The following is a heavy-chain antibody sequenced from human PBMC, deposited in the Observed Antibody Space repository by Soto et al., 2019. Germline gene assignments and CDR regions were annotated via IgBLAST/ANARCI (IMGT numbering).Heavy chain of an antibody. V-gene: IGHV5-10-1*01. J-gene: IGHJ4*02. Sequence: ESLKISCQASGYSFTAYWITWVRQMPGKGLEWMATIDPSDSYVDYSPSFRGHVTFSVDRSITTVYLQWNSLKASDSAMYFCTRRASSSFYHFDFWGQGALVTVSS. CDR3: TRRASSSFYHFDF. CDR2: IDPSDSYV. CDR1: GYSFTAYW. D-gene: IGHD2-2*01.